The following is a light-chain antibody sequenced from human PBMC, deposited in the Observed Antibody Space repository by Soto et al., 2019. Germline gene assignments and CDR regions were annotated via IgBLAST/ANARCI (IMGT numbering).Light chain of an antibody. V-gene: IGLV2-14*01. Sequence: QSALTQPASVSGSPGQSITISCTGTTNDIGTYDFVSWYQQHPGKAPKLLIHEVTNRPSGVSSRFSGSKSGNSASLTIAGLQPEDEADYFCCAYTRSATLVFGGATKLTVL. CDR1: TNDIGTYDF. J-gene: IGLJ3*02. CDR3: CAYTRSATLV. CDR2: EVT.